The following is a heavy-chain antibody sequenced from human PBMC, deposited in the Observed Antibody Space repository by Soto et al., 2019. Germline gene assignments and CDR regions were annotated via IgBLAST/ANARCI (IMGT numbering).Heavy chain of an antibody. J-gene: IGHJ3*02. D-gene: IGHD1-26*01. CDR1: GFTFTSSA. V-gene: IGHV1-58*02. CDR3: AAGGEWELLQAYAFDI. Sequence: SVKVSCKASGFTFTSSAMQWVRQARGQRLEWIGWIVVGSGNTNYAQKFQERVTITGDMSTSTAYMELSSLRSEDTAVYYCAAGGEWELLQAYAFDIWGQGTMVTVSS. CDR2: IVVGSGNT.